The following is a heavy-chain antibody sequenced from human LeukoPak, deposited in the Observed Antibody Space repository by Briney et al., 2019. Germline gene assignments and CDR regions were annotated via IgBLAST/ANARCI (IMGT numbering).Heavy chain of an antibody. V-gene: IGHV4-34*01. CDR3: ARVLREVGDFDY. CDR2: INHSGST. CDR1: GGSFSGYY. J-gene: IGHJ4*02. D-gene: IGHD2-15*01. Sequence: SETLSLTCAVYGGSFSGYYWSWIRQPPGKGLEWIGEINHSGSTNYNPSLKSPLTISVDTPKSQFSLKLSAVSAADTAVYYCARVLREVGDFDYWGQGTLVTVSS.